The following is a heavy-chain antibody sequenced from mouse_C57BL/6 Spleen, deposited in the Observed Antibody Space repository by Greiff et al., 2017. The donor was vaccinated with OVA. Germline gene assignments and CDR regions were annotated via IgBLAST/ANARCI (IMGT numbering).Heavy chain of an antibody. CDR3: ARDDYEYYYAMDY. D-gene: IGHD2-4*01. Sequence: VKLMESGAELARPGASVKLSCKASGYTFTSYGISWVKQRTGQGLEWIGEIYPRSGNTYYNEKFKGKATLTADKSSSTAYMELRSLTSEDSAVYFCARDDYEYYYAMDYWGQGTSVTVSS. CDR2: IYPRSGNT. CDR1: GYTFTSYG. J-gene: IGHJ4*01. V-gene: IGHV1-81*01.